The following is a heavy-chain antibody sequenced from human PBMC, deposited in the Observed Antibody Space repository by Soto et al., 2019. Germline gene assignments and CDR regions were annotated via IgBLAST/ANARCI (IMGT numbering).Heavy chain of an antibody. CDR1: GGTFSSFA. CDR2: IVPMFAAP. Sequence: QVLLVQSGAEVKKPGSSVRVSCKTSGGTFSSFAISWVRLAPGQGLEWMGVIVPMFAAPTYAQKFQGRVSITPDESTRTAYMELSRLRSDVTAVYYCARDRVMRGNAYYYGMDVWGQGTTVTVSS. J-gene: IGHJ6*02. V-gene: IGHV1-69*05. CDR3: ARDRVMRGNAYYYGMDV. D-gene: IGHD2-21*01.